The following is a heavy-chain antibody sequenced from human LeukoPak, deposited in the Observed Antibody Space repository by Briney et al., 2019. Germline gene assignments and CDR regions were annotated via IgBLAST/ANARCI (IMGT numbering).Heavy chain of an antibody. D-gene: IGHD3-10*01. J-gene: IGHJ4*02. V-gene: IGHV4-34*01. Sequence: AETLSLTCAVYGESFRGYYWSWLRQPPGKGLEWLGEINHSGSTNYNPYLKSRVTISVDTSKNQFSLKLSSVTAADTAVYYCARLRGYGSGSYRLDYWGQGTLVTVSS. CDR2: INHSGST. CDR1: GESFRGYY. CDR3: ARLRGYGSGSYRLDY.